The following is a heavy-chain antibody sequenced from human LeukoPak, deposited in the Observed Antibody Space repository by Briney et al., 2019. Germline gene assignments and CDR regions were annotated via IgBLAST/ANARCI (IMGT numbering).Heavy chain of an antibody. CDR3: ARDSREYSTSSFSLVFYYYIDV. V-gene: IGHV4-61*09. CDR2: ISSSGST. Sequence: SQTLSLTCTVSGASISSDAHYWNWIRQPAGKGLEWIGHISSSGSTNYNPSLKSRVTISVDTSDNQFSLKLSSVTAADTAVYYCARDSREYSTSSFSLVFYYYIDVWGKGTTVTVSS. J-gene: IGHJ6*03. CDR1: GASISSDAHY. D-gene: IGHD6-6*01.